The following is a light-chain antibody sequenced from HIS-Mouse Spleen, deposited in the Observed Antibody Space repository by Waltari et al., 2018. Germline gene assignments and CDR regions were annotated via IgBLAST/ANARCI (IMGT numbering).Light chain of an antibody. V-gene: IGKV1-9*01. CDR1: QGISSY. Sequence: DIQLTLPPSSLSASVGARVTIPCRASQGISSYLAWYQQKPGEAPKPLIYAGSTLQSGVPSRICGSRAGTEFTLTISSLQPEDFSTYYCRQLNSYPPTFSQGTKVEIK. CDR2: AGS. J-gene: IGKJ1*01. CDR3: RQLNSYPPT.